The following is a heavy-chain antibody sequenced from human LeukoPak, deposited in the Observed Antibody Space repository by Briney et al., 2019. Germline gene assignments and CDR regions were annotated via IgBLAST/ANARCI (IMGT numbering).Heavy chain of an antibody. CDR2: IRSKANSYAT. CDR3: TRRDGSSSGIYYYGMDV. CDR1: GFTFSGSA. D-gene: IGHD6-6*01. V-gene: IGHV3-73*01. Sequence: GGSLRLSCAASGFTFSGSAMHWVRQASGKGQEWVGRIRSKANSYATAYAASVKGRFTISRDDSKNTAYLQMNSLKTEDTAVYYCTRRDGSSSGIYYYGMDVWGQGTTVTVSS. J-gene: IGHJ6*02.